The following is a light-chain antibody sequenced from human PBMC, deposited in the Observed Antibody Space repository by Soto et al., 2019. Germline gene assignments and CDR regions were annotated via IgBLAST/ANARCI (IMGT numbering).Light chain of an antibody. CDR2: GNS. J-gene: IGLJ3*02. CDR3: QSYASSLSVV. Sequence: QCVLTQPPSVSGAPGQRVTISCTGNSSNIGAGYDVHWYQQLPGTAPKLLIYGNSIRPSGVPDRFSGSKSGTSASLASTGLQAEDEADYYCQSYASSLSVVFGGETKLTVI. V-gene: IGLV1-40*01. CDR1: SSNIGAGYD.